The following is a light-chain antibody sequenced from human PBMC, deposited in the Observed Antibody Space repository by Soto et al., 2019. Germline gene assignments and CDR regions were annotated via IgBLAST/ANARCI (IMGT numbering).Light chain of an antibody. J-gene: IGKJ1*01. V-gene: IGKV1-39*01. Sequence: DIQMTQSPSSLSTSVGDRVTITCRASQSISTYLNWYHQKQGKAPKLLVSAASILESGVPSRFSDSGSGTDFTLTISALQPEDFATYYCQQSYSHPRTFGQGTKVDIK. CDR2: AAS. CDR1: QSISTY. CDR3: QQSYSHPRT.